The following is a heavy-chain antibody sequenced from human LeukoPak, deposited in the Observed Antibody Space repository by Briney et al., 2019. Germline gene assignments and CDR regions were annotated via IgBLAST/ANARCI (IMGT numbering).Heavy chain of an antibody. Sequence: SETLSLTCTVSGGSISSYYWSWIRQPPGKGLEWIGYIYYSGSTNYNPSLKSRVTISVDTSKNQFSLKLSSVTAADTAVYYCAGYSSGWYVDAFDIWGLGTMVTVSS. D-gene: IGHD6-19*01. V-gene: IGHV4-59*08. CDR1: GGSISSYY. J-gene: IGHJ3*02. CDR2: IYYSGST. CDR3: AGYSSGWYVDAFDI.